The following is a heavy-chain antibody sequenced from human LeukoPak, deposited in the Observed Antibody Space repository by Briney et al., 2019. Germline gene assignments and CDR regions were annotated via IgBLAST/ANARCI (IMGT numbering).Heavy chain of an antibody. V-gene: IGHV3-30*04. D-gene: IGHD3-22*01. Sequence: PGGSLRLSCAASGFTFSNYALHWVRQAPGKGLEWVAVISYDGSNKFYADSVRGRFTISRDNSKNTLFLQMNSLRAEGTAVYYCATFNYYDSSGLHYSGYWGQGTLVTVSS. CDR2: ISYDGSNK. J-gene: IGHJ4*02. CDR3: ATFNYYDSSGLHYSGY. CDR1: GFTFSNYA.